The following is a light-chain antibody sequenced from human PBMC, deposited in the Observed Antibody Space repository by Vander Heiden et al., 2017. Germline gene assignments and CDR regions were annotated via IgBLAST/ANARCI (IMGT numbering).Light chain of an antibody. V-gene: IGKV1-33*01. CDR3: QQYDTPSPS. Sequence: SVGDSVPITCQACQAIRHHLHWYPQKPGYAPKLLIYHASDFAPGGPLRFSGSGSGTHFTFTITSVQPEDAATYYCQQYDTPSPSFAQGTRLDI. J-gene: IGKJ5*01. CDR2: HAS. CDR1: QAIRHH.